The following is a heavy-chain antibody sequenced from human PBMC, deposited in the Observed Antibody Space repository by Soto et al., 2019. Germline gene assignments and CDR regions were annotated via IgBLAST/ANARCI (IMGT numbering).Heavy chain of an antibody. Sequence: EVQLVESGGGLVQPGGSLKLSCAASGFTFSGCAMHWVRQASGKGLEWVGRIRNKANSYPKAYAASVKGRFTNCRDDSNNTAYLQMNSLKTEDTAVYYCTRRLGKSDNFDYWGQGTLVTVSS. CDR3: TRRLGKSDNFDY. CDR2: IRNKANSYPK. V-gene: IGHV3-73*02. D-gene: IGHD1-26*01. J-gene: IGHJ4*02. CDR1: GFTFSGCA.